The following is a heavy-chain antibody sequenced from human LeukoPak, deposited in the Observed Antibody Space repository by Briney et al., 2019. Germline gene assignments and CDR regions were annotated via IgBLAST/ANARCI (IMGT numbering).Heavy chain of an antibody. V-gene: IGHV3-30*18. CDR3: AKDRDWYYFDY. CDR1: GFTFNNYA. CDR2: ISYDGSNK. D-gene: IGHD5-24*01. Sequence: GGSLRLSCAASGFTFNNYAMNWVRQAPGKGLEWVAVISYDGSNKYYADSVKGRFTISRDNSKNTLYLQMNSLRAEDTAVYYCAKDRDWYYFDYWGQGTLVTVSS. J-gene: IGHJ4*02.